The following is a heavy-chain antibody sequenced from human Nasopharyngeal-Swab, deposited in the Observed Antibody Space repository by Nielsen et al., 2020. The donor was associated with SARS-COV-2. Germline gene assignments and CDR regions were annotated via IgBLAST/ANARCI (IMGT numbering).Heavy chain of an antibody. CDR2: INHSGST. D-gene: IGHD6-19*01. J-gene: IGHJ5*02. Sequence: ESLKISCAVYGGSFSGYYWSWIRQPPGKGLEWIGEINHSGSTNYNPSLKSRVTISRDTSKNLFSLRLTSVTAADTAVYYCARGGIGSGWNWFDPWGQGTLVTVSS. CDR3: ARGGIGSGWNWFDP. V-gene: IGHV4-34*01. CDR1: GGSFSGYY.